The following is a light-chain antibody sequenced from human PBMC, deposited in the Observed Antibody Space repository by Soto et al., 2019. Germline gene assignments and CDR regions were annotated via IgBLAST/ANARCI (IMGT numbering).Light chain of an antibody. CDR2: EVS. Sequence: QSVLTQPPSASGSPGQSVTISCSGTSSDVGGYNYVSWHQQHPGKAPKLMIYEVSKRPSGVPDRFSGSKSGNTASLFFFGLQAEDEADYYCSSYAGSNNFVFGTGTKVTVL. CDR3: SSYAGSNNFV. J-gene: IGLJ1*01. V-gene: IGLV2-8*01. CDR1: SSDVGGYNY.